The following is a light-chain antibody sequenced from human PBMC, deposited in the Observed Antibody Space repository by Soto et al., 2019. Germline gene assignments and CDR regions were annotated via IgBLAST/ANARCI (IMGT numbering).Light chain of an antibody. J-gene: IGLJ1*01. CDR3: SSYTSSSPYV. V-gene: IGLV2-14*01. CDR1: SSDVCGYNY. Sequence: SVLTQPASVSGSPGQSIAISCTGTSSDVCGYNYVSWYQQHPGKAPKLMIYDVSNRPSGVSNRFSGSKSGNTASLTISGLQAEDEADYYCSSYTSSSPYVFGTGTKVTVL. CDR2: DVS.